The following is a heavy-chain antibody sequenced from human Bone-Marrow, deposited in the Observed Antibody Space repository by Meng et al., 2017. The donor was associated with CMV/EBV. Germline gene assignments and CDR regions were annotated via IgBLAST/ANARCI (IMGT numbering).Heavy chain of an antibody. V-gene: IGHV3-23*01. J-gene: IGHJ3*02. D-gene: IGHD2-2*01. CDR1: GYTFTGYY. CDR2: INGGGGNT. CDR3: AKSRGIAVAPPDKNDAVDI. Sequence: YCKASGYTFTGYYMHWVRQAPGKGLEWVSSINGGGGNTNYADSVRGRFTISRDNSRNTLYLQMNSLRAEDTAVYYRAKSRGIAVAPPDKNDAVDIWGQGTMVTVSS.